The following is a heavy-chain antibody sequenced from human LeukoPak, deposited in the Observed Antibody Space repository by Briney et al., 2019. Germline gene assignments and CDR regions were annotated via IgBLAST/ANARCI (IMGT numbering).Heavy chain of an antibody. Sequence: SETVSLTCTVSGGSISSYYWSWIRQPPGKGLEWIGYIYYSGGTDYNPSLKSRVTISVDTSKNQFSLKLSSVTAADTAVYYCARALNWNYLWSFDYWGQGTLVTVSS. D-gene: IGHD1-7*01. CDR1: GGSISSYY. CDR2: IYYSGGT. V-gene: IGHV4-59*01. J-gene: IGHJ4*02. CDR3: ARALNWNYLWSFDY.